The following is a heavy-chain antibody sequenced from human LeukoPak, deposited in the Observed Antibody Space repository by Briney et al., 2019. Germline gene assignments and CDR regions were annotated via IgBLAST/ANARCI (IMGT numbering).Heavy chain of an antibody. CDR2: ISSNGGST. V-gene: IGHV3-64*01. D-gene: IGHD3-22*01. J-gene: IGHJ4*02. Sequence: GGSLRLSCAASGFTFSSYAMHWVRQAPGKGLEYVSAISSNGGSTYYANSVKGRFTISRDNSKNTLYLQMGSLRAEDMAVYYCARARGRGSSGCHADYWGQGTLVTVSS. CDR3: ARARGRGSSGCHADY. CDR1: GFTFSSYA.